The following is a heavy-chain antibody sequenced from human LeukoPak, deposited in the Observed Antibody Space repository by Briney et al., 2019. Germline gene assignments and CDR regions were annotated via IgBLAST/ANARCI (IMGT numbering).Heavy chain of an antibody. D-gene: IGHD3-22*01. CDR3: ARHSPEYYYDSSGYLLGAFDI. Sequence: PSETLSLTCTVSGGSISSHFWSWLRQPPGKGLERIGYIYYSGSTNYNPSLKSRVTIATDTSKNQFFLKLSSVTAADTAVYYCARHSPEYYYDSSGYLLGAFDIWGQGTMVTVSS. CDR2: IYYSGST. CDR1: GGSISSHF. J-gene: IGHJ3*02. V-gene: IGHV4-59*08.